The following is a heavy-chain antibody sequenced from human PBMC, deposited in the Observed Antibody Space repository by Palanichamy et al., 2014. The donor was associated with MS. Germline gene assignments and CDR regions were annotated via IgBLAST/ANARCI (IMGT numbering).Heavy chain of an antibody. CDR3: ARDRTDYGGNTRGDY. D-gene: IGHD4-23*01. CDR2: IKRDGSEK. V-gene: IGHV3-7*01. J-gene: IGHJ4*02. Sequence: EVQLVESGGGLVQPGGSLRLSCAASGFTFSSYWMSWVRQAPGRGLEWVANIKRDGSEKYYGGSVKGRVTISRDNAKNSLYLQMNSLRAEDTAVYYCARDRTDYGGNTRGDYWGQGTLVTVSS. CDR1: GFTFSSYW.